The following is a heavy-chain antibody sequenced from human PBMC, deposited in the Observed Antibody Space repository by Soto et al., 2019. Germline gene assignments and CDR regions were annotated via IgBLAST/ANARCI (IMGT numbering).Heavy chain of an antibody. Sequence: QTLSLTCAISGDSVSSNSAAWNWIRQSPSRGLEWLGRTYYRSKWYNDYAVSVKSRITINPDTSKNQFSLQLNSVTPEDTSVYYCARDRIQLWLHYYYYGMDXWGQGTTVPVS. V-gene: IGHV6-1*01. CDR3: ARDRIQLWLHYYYYGMDX. CDR2: TYYRSKWYN. CDR1: GDSVSSNSAA. D-gene: IGHD5-18*01. J-gene: IGHJ6*02.